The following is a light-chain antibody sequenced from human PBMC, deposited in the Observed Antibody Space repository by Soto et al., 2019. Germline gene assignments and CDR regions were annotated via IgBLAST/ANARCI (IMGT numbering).Light chain of an antibody. CDR3: QQYYGVPYA. CDR2: WAS. Sequence: DIVMTQSPDSLAVSLGERATINCKSSRSVLYSSNNKNYLAWYQVKPGQPPKLLIYWASTRESGVPDRFSGSGSGTDFTLTISGLQAEDVAVYYCQQYYGVPYAFGQGTKLEI. CDR1: RSVLYSSNNKNY. J-gene: IGKJ2*01. V-gene: IGKV4-1*01.